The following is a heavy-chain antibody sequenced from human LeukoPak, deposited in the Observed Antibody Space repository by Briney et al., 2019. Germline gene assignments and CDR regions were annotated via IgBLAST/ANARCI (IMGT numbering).Heavy chain of an antibody. CDR1: GFTFDDYA. J-gene: IGHJ6*02. V-gene: IGHV3-43*02. CDR3: AKDTPVIAH. CDR2: ISRDGGRT. Sequence: GGSLRLSCAASGFTFDDYAMHWVRQAPGKGLEWVSLISRDGGRTYYADSVKGRFTISRDNSKNSLYLQMNSLRTEDIALYYCAKDTPVIAHWGQGTTVTVSS.